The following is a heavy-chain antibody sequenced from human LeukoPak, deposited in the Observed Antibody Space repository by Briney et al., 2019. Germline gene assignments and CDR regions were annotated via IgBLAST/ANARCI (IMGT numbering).Heavy chain of an antibody. CDR3: ARGAIDYYFDY. V-gene: IGHV1-2*02. D-gene: IGHD1-26*01. J-gene: IGHJ4*02. Sequence: PEASVKVSCKASGYTFTGYYMHWVRQAPGQGLEWMGWINPNSGGTNYAQKFQGRVTMTRDTSTSTVYMELSSLRSEDTAVYYCARGAIDYYFDYWGQGTLVTVSS. CDR1: GYTFTGYY. CDR2: INPNSGGT.